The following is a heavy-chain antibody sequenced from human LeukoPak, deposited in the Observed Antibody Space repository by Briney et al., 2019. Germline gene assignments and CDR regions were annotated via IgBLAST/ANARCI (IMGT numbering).Heavy chain of an antibody. V-gene: IGHV3-7*01. CDR3: AGDLRFYDY. CDR2: IKQDGSEK. J-gene: IGHJ4*02. D-gene: IGHD3-3*01. Sequence: GGSLRLSCAASGFTFSSYWMSWVRRAPGKGLEWVANIKQDGSEKYYVDSVKGRFTISRDNAKSSLYLQMNSLRAEDTAVYYCAGDLRFYDYWGQGTLVTVSS. CDR1: GFTFSSYW.